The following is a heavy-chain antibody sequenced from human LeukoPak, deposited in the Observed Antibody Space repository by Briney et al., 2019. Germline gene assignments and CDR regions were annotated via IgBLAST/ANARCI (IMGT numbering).Heavy chain of an antibody. Sequence: GGSLRLSCAASGFTFSSYAMTWVRQAPGKGLQWVSSISVSGGSAYYTDSVEGRFTISRDNSKNTLYLQMNSLRAEDTALYYCARGGVSSGINWFHPWGQGTMVTVSS. V-gene: IGHV3-23*01. CDR2: ISVSGGSA. J-gene: IGHJ3*01. D-gene: IGHD3-10*01. CDR3: ARGGVSSGINWFHP. CDR1: GFTFSSYA.